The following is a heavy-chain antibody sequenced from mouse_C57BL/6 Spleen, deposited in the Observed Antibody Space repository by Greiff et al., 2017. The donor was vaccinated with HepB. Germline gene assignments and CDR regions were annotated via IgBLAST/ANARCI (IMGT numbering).Heavy chain of an antibody. Sequence: VQLQQSGPVLVKPGASVKMSCKASGYTFTDYYMNWVKQSHGKSLEWIGVINPYNGGTSYNQKFKGKATLTVDKSSSTAYMELNSLTSEDSAVYYCARNLITTGFAYWGQGTLVTVSA. CDR1: GYTFTDYY. CDR3: ARNLITTGFAY. D-gene: IGHD1-1*01. J-gene: IGHJ3*01. CDR2: INPYNGGT. V-gene: IGHV1-19*01.